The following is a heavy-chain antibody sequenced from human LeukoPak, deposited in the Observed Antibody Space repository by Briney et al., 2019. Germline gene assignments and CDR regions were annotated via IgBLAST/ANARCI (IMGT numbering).Heavy chain of an antibody. V-gene: IGHV3-23*01. CDR3: AKGKYSSSFTLYFDY. J-gene: IGHJ4*02. CDR2: ISGSGGST. D-gene: IGHD6-13*01. Sequence: GGSLRLSCAASGFTFSSYAMSWVRQAPAKGLEWVSAISGSGGSTYYADSVKGRFTISRDNSKNTLYLQMNSLRAEDTAVYYCAKGKYSSSFTLYFDYWGQGTLVTVSS. CDR1: GFTFSSYA.